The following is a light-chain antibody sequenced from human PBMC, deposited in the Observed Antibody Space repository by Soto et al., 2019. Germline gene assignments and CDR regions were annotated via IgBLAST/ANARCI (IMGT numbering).Light chain of an antibody. CDR3: SSYRSGSTLVV. CDR2: EVS. J-gene: IGLJ3*02. V-gene: IGLV2-14*01. CDR1: SSDVGGYNY. Sequence: QSALSQPASVSGSPRQWITISCTGTSSDVGGYNYVSWYQQHPGKAPKFIIYEVSNRPSGVSNRFSGSKSGNTSSLTISGLQADDEADYYCSSYRSGSTLVVFGGGTKVTVL.